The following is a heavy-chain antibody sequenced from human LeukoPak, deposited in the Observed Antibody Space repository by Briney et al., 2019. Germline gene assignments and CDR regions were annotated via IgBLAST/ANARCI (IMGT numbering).Heavy chain of an antibody. Sequence: PSETLSLTCTVSGGSISSGSHYWGWIRQPPGKGLERIGTIYYSGSTFHNPSLQSRVTLSVDTSKNQFSLRLSSVTASDTAVYYCASPKRELRAFDYWGQGTLVTVSS. CDR2: IYYSGST. V-gene: IGHV4-39*01. D-gene: IGHD1-26*01. CDR3: ASPKRELRAFDY. CDR1: GGSISSGSHY. J-gene: IGHJ4*02.